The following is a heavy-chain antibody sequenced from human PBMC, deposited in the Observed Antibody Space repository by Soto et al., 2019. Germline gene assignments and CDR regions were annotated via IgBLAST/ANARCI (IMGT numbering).Heavy chain of an antibody. Sequence: QVQLQESGPGLVKPSETLSLTCTVSGGSISSYYWSWIRQPPGKGLEWIGYIYYSGSTNYNPSLKSRVTISVDKSKNQFSLKLSSVTAADTAVYYCARSIAAAGRGGNWFDPWGQGTLVTVSS. CDR2: IYYSGST. V-gene: IGHV4-59*08. CDR1: GGSISSYY. CDR3: ARSIAAAGRGGNWFDP. J-gene: IGHJ5*02. D-gene: IGHD6-13*01.